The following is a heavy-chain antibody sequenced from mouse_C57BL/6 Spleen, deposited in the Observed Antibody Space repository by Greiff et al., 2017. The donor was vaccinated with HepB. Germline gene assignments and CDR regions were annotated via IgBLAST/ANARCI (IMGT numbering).Heavy chain of an antibody. D-gene: IGHD2-4*01. CDR1: GYTFTSYW. V-gene: IGHV1-53*01. J-gene: IGHJ3*01. CDR3: ARGNYYDYAWFAY. CDR2: INPSNGGT. Sequence: VQLQQPGTELVKPGASVKLSCKASGYTFTSYWMHWVKQRPGQGLEWIGNINPSNGGTNYNEKFKSKATLTVDKSSSTAYMQLSSLTSEDSAVYYCARGNYYDYAWFAYWGQGTLVTVSA.